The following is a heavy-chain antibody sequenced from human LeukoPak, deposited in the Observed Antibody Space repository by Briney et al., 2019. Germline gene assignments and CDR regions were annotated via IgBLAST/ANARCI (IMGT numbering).Heavy chain of an antibody. D-gene: IGHD3-22*01. J-gene: IGHJ4*02. CDR2: IFYTGST. CDR3: ARVPRAGYYESSGYYDY. V-gene: IGHV4-59*01. Sequence: SETLSLTCTVSGASISSYYWSWIRQPPGKGLEWIGYIFYTGSTNYNPSLKSRVTISVDTSKNQFSLKLSSVTATDTAVYYCARVPRAGYYESSGYYDYWGQGTLVTVSS. CDR1: GASISSYY.